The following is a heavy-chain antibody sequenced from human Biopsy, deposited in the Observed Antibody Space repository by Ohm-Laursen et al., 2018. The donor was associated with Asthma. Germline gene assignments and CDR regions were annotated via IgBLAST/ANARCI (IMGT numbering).Heavy chain of an antibody. D-gene: IGHD6-19*01. CDR1: GFTVSRDH. CDR2: IYSGGTS. Sequence: SLRLSCAASGFTVSRDHMFWVRQAPGKGLEWVSVIYSGGTSDTADSVRGRFTISRDFYKNTLYLRMDSLRAEDTAVYYCARGDSSGWSHYYFDYWGQGTLVTVSS. J-gene: IGHJ4*02. V-gene: IGHV3-53*01. CDR3: ARGDSSGWSHYYFDY.